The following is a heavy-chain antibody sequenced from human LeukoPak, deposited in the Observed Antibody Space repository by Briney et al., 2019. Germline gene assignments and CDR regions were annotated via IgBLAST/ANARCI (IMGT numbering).Heavy chain of an antibody. V-gene: IGHV3-66*01. CDR1: GFTVSSNY. D-gene: IGHD6-13*01. Sequence: GGSLRLSCAASGFTVSSNYMSWVRQAPGQGLEWVSVIYSGGATFYADSVKGRFTISRDNSKNTLYLRMNSLRAEDTAVYYCARDSSDSSSWHGYFDYWGQGTLVSVSS. CDR3: ARDSSDSSSWHGYFDY. J-gene: IGHJ4*02. CDR2: IYSGGAT.